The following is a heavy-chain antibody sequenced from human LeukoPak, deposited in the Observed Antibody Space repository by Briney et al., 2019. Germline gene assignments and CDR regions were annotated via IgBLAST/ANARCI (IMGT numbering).Heavy chain of an antibody. V-gene: IGHV4-30-4*07. J-gene: IGHJ1*01. D-gene: IGHD6-19*01. CDR3: ARGGTYSSQAFLYFQH. CDR2: IYYRGST. Sequence: PSETLSLTCAVSGGSISSGGYSWSWIRQPPGKGLEWIGYIYYRGSTYYNPSLKSRVTTSVDTSKNQLSLKLSSVTAADTAVYYCARGGTYSSQAFLYFQHWGQGTLVTVSS. CDR1: GGSISSGGYS.